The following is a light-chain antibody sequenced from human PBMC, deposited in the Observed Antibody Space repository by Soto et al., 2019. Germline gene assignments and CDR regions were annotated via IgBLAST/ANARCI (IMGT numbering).Light chain of an antibody. CDR1: QSVSRS. J-gene: IGKJ4*01. V-gene: IGKV3-11*01. Sequence: EMVLTQSPATLSLSPGERATLSCRASQSVSRSLAWYQQKPGQAPRLLIYDASNRATGIPARFSGSGTGTDFCLTISRLEPEDFGGYYCQRRGAWPSTFGGGTKVQLK. CDR2: DAS. CDR3: QRRGAWPST.